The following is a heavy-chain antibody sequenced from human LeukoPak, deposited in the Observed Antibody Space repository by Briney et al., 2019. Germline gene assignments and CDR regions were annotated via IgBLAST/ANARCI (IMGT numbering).Heavy chain of an antibody. Sequence: SQTLSLTCAISGDSVSSNSAAWNWIRQSPSRGLEWLGGTYYRSKWYNDYAVSVKSRITINPDTSKNQFSLQLNSVTPEDTAVYYCARSGYYDSSGYYYDYYYYYMDVWGKGTTVTISS. CDR2: TYYRSKWYN. D-gene: IGHD3-22*01. CDR1: GDSVSSNSAA. V-gene: IGHV6-1*01. CDR3: ARSGYYDSSGYYYDYYYYYMDV. J-gene: IGHJ6*03.